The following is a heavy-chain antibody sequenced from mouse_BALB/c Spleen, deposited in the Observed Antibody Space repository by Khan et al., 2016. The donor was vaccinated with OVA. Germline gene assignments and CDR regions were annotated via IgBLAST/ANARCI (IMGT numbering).Heavy chain of an antibody. Sequence: EVQLQESGPSLVKPSQTLSLTCSVTGDSITSGYWNWIRKFPGNKLEYMGHIIYTGSTYYNPSLKSRISIIRHTSENQYYLQLNSVTDEDTATYYCARSTYRFAFVYWGQGTLVTVSA. V-gene: IGHV3-8*02. CDR1: GDSITSGY. J-gene: IGHJ3*01. CDR3: ARSTYRFAFVY. CDR2: IIYTGST. D-gene: IGHD2-14*01.